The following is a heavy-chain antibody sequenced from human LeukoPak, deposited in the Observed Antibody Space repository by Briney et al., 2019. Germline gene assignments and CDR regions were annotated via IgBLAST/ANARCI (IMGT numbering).Heavy chain of an antibody. Sequence: SQTLSLTCAISGDSVSSDTAAWNWIRQSPSRGLEWLGRTYYRSEWFNDYAISLKSRMTINPDTSKNQFSLQLNSVTPEDTAVYYCARERWLQLEDYYYGVDVWGQGTTVIVSS. CDR2: TYYRSEWFN. V-gene: IGHV6-1*01. CDR3: ARERWLQLEDYYYGVDV. J-gene: IGHJ6*02. CDR1: GDSVSSDTAA. D-gene: IGHD5-24*01.